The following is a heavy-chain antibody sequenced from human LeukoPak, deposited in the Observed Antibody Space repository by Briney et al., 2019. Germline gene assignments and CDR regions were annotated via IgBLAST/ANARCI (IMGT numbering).Heavy chain of an antibody. CDR3: ARAGETYYDFWSGWGAFDI. CDR1: GFTVSSNY. D-gene: IGHD3-3*01. V-gene: IGHV3-53*01. CDR2: IYSGGST. Sequence: GGSLGLSCAASGFTVSSNYMSWVRQAPGKGLEWVSVIYSGGSTYYADSVKGRFTISRDNSKNTLYLQMNSLRAEDTAVYYCARAGETYYDFWSGWGAFDIWGQGTMVTVSS. J-gene: IGHJ3*02.